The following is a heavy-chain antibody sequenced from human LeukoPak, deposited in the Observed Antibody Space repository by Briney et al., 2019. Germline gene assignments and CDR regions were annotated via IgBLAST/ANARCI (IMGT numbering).Heavy chain of an antibody. V-gene: IGHV4-61*02. Sequence: SETLSLTFTVSGGSISSGSYYWSWIRQPAGKGLEWIGRIYTSGSTNYNPSLKSRVTISVDTSKNQFSLKLSSVTAADTAVYYCARVYDFWNGYMDAWGKGTTVTVSS. CDR3: ARVYDFWNGYMDA. D-gene: IGHD3-3*01. CDR2: IYTSGST. CDR1: GGSISSGSYY. J-gene: IGHJ6*03.